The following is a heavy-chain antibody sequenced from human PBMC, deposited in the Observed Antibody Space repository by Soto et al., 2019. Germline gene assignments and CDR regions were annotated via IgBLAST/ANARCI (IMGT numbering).Heavy chain of an antibody. CDR2: IRYDGSNK. V-gene: IGHV3-30*02. J-gene: IGHJ6*02. CDR3: ARDRTFYGSGSKGMDF. Sequence: PGGSLRLSCVTSGFTFSSYGMHWVRQAPGKGLEWLAIIRYDGSNKYYGDSVKGRFTISRDNSNNTPYLEMNNLRAEDTAVYYCARDRTFYGSGSKGMDFWGQGTTVTV. D-gene: IGHD3-10*01. CDR1: GFTFSSYG.